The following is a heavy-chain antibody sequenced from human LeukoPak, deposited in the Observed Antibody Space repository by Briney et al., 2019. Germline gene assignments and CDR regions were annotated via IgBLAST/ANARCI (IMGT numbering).Heavy chain of an antibody. Sequence: GGSLRLSCAASGFTFSSHVMSWVRQAPGKGLEWVSSISGSGGATYYADSVKGRFTTSRDNSKNTLFLQVGSLRAEDTALYYCAKRHYSSRTFDYWGQGTLVTVSS. CDR2: ISGSGGAT. CDR3: AKRHYSSRTFDY. D-gene: IGHD6-13*01. J-gene: IGHJ4*02. V-gene: IGHV3-23*01. CDR1: GFTFSSHV.